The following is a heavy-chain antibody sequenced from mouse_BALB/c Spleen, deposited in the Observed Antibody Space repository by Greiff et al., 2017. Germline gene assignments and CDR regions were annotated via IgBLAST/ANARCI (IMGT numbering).Heavy chain of an antibody. CDR3: ASDYYVSSPLAY. D-gene: IGHD1-1*01. J-gene: IGHJ3*01. CDR2: ISTYYGDA. V-gene: IGHV1S137*01. Sequence: QVQLKESGAELVRPGVSVKISCKGSGYTFTDYAMHWVKQSHAKSLEWIGVISTYYGDASYNQKFKGKATMTVDKSSSTAYMELARLTSEDSAIYYCASDYYVSSPLAYWGQGTLVTVSA. CDR1: GYTFTDYA.